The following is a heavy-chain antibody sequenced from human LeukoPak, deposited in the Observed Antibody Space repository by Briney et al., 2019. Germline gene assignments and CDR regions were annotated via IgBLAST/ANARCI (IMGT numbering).Heavy chain of an antibody. Sequence: SETLSLTCTVSGGSISSGSYYWSWIRQPAGKGLEWIGRIYTSGSTNYNPSLKSRVTISVDTSKNQFSLKLSSVTAADTAVYYCARGGEMIFPNYYFDYWGQGTLVTVSS. CDR1: GGSISSGSYY. CDR3: ARGGEMIFPNYYFDY. D-gene: IGHD2-15*01. J-gene: IGHJ4*02. V-gene: IGHV4-61*02. CDR2: IYTSGST.